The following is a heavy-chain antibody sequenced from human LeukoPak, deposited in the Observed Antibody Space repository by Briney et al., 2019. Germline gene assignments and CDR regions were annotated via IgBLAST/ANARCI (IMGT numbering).Heavy chain of an antibody. CDR3: ARDPDHEENDAFDI. CDR1: GYTFTSYA. D-gene: IGHD1-14*01. J-gene: IGHJ3*02. Sequence: ASVKVSCKASGYTFTSYAMNWVRQAPGQGLEWMGWINTNTGNPTYAQGFTGRFVFSLDTSVSTAYLQISSLKAEDTAVYYCARDPDHEENDAFDIWGQGTMATVSS. CDR2: INTNTGNP. V-gene: IGHV7-4-1*02.